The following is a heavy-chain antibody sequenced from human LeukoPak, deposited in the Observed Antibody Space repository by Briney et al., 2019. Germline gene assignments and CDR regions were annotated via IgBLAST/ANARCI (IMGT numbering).Heavy chain of an antibody. V-gene: IGHV4-34*01. CDR2: INHRGST. CDR1: GGSLSAYY. J-gene: IGHJ4*02. D-gene: IGHD3-10*01. Sequence: SETLSLTCVVYGGSLSAYYRSWTRQSPGKGLEWIGEINHRGSTNYNPSLKSRVTISVDTSKNQFSLKLSSVTAADTAVYYCARGYGSGKPLDYWGQGTLVTVSS. CDR3: ARGYGSGKPLDY.